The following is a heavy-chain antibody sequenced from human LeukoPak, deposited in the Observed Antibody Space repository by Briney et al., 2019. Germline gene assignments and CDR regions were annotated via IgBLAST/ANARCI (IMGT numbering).Heavy chain of an antibody. Sequence: GGSLRLSCAASGFTVSSNYMSWVRQAPGKGLEWVSVIYSGGSTYYADSVKGRFTISRDNSKNTLYLQMNSLRAEDTAVYYRARGYYDSSGYAGAFDIWGQGTMVTVSS. CDR3: ARGYYDSSGYAGAFDI. J-gene: IGHJ3*02. CDR2: IYSGGST. V-gene: IGHV3-66*01. D-gene: IGHD3-22*01. CDR1: GFTVSSNY.